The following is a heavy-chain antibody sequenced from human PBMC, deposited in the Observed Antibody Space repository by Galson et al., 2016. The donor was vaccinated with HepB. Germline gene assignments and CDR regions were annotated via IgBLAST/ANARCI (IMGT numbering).Heavy chain of an antibody. CDR2: INPDSGVT. CDR3: ARDRYSGSYYVGAFDI. J-gene: IGHJ3*02. D-gene: IGHD1-26*01. Sequence: QSGAEVKKPGESLKISCKASGFTFTAYGISWVRQAPGQGLEWMGWINPDSGVTSYAQKFQGRVTMTRDTSISTVYMELSRLKSDDTAIYYCARDRYSGSYYVGAFDIWGQGTMVTVS. CDR1: GFTFTAYG. V-gene: IGHV1-2*02.